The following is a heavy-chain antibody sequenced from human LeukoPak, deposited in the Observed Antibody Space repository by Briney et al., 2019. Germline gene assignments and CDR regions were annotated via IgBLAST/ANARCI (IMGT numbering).Heavy chain of an antibody. V-gene: IGHV3-30*03. CDR2: ISYDGSNK. CDR3: ARDQRYSYGYDY. Sequence: GRSLRLSCAASGFTFSSYGMHWVRQAPGKGLEWVAVISYDGSNKYYADSVKGRFTISRDNAKNSLYLQMNSLRAEDTAVYYCARDQRYSYGYDYWGQGTLVTVSS. CDR1: GFTFSSYG. J-gene: IGHJ4*02. D-gene: IGHD5-18*01.